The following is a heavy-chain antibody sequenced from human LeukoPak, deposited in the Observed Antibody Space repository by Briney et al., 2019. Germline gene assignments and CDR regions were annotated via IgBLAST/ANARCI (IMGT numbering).Heavy chain of an antibody. V-gene: IGHV3-23*01. CDR1: GFTFSNAW. D-gene: IGHD2-2*01. CDR2: ISGSGGST. J-gene: IGHJ4*02. Sequence: GGSLRLSCAASGFTFSNAWMSWVRQAPGKGLEWVSAISGSGGSTYYADSVKGRFTISRDNSKNTLYLQMNSLRAEDTAVYYCAKEAQYQTVVGYWGQGTLVTVSS. CDR3: AKEAQYQTVVGY.